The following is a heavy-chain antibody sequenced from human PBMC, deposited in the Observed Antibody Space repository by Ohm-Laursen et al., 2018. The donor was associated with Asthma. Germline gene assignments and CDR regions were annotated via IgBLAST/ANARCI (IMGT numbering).Heavy chain of an antibody. CDR2: MNPNSGNT. D-gene: IGHD3-22*01. Sequence: ASVKVSCNASGYTFTSYDINWVRQATGQGLEWMGWMNPNSGNTGYAQKFQGRVTMTRDTSTSTVYMELSSLRSEDTAVYYCARDYYDSSGYYDYWGQGTLVTVSS. CDR1: GYTFTSYD. V-gene: IGHV1-8*01. J-gene: IGHJ4*02. CDR3: ARDYYDSSGYYDY.